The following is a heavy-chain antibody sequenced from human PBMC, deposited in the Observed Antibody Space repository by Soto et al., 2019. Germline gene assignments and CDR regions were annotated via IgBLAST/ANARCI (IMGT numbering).Heavy chain of an antibody. CDR3: ARDPVTAADYFDY. CDR1: GDSVSSNSAT. J-gene: IGHJ4*02. CDR2: TYYRSKWYY. V-gene: IGHV6-1*01. D-gene: IGHD6-13*01. Sequence: SQTLSLTCAISGDSVSSNSATWNLIRQSKSRGLEWLGRTYYRSKWYYDYAVSVKSRITINPDTSKNQFSLQLNSVTPEDTAVYYCARDPVTAADYFDYWGPGTLVTVSS.